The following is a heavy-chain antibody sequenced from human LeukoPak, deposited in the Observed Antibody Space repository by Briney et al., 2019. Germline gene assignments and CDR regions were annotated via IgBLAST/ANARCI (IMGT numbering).Heavy chain of an antibody. D-gene: IGHD2-2*01. CDR2: INTNTGNP. Sequence: GASVKVSCKASGYTINSYAMSWVRQAPGQGLEWMAWINTNTGNPTYAQGFTGRFVFSLDTSISTAYLHISGLKAEDTAVYYCARDGLRSCTSSSCYPGEDAFDIWGQGTMVTVSS. CDR3: ARDGLRSCTSSSCYPGEDAFDI. J-gene: IGHJ3*02. CDR1: GYTINSYA. V-gene: IGHV7-4-1*02.